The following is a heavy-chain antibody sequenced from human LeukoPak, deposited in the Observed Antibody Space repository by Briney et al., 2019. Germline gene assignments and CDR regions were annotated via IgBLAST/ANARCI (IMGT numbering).Heavy chain of an antibody. CDR3: AGGSSTNSYYFDY. CDR2: ISSGSGHI. Sequence: GGSLRLSCAAPGLTFSDYSMNWVRQAPGKGLEWVSSISSGSGHIYYAESVRGRFTISRDNAKNSLFLEMNSLSAEDTAVYYCAGGSSTNSYYFDYWGQGTVVTVSS. CDR1: GLTFSDYS. V-gene: IGHV3-21*01. J-gene: IGHJ4*02. D-gene: IGHD6-13*01.